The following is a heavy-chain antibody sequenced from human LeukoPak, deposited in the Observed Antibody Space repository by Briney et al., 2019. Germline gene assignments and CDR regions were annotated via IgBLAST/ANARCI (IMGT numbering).Heavy chain of an antibody. CDR1: GSSITSVSY. J-gene: IGHJ4*02. D-gene: IGHD3-10*01. CDR3: ARVGSSNSHYDF. V-gene: IGHV4-38-2*02. CDR2: LSHSGAT. Sequence: TSETLSLTCSVSGSSITSVSYWAWIRQTPERGLEWIGSLSHSGATYYNPSLTSRLSTTVDTSNNRFSLTLRSVTAADTAVYYCARVGSSNSHYDFWGLGTLVTVSS.